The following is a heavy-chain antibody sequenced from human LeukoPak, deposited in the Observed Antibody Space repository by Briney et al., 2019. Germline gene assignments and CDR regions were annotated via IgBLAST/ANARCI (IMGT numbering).Heavy chain of an antibody. J-gene: IGHJ4*02. CDR1: GFTFDDYG. CDR3: ASGYDILTGLVFFDY. Sequence: PGGSLRLSCAASGFTFDDYGMSWVRQAPRKGLEWVSGINWNGGSTGYADSVKGRFTISRDNAKNSLYLQMNSLRAEDTALYYCASGYDILTGLVFFDYWGQGTLVTVSS. V-gene: IGHV3-20*04. D-gene: IGHD3-9*01. CDR2: INWNGGST.